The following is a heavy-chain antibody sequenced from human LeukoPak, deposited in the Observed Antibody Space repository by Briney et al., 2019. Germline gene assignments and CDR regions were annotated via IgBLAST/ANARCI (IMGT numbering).Heavy chain of an antibody. J-gene: IGHJ3*01. CDR3: TRVGHISAFDV. CDR1: VYTLNNYD. CDR2: IGKNGAT. V-gene: IGHV3-13*04. Sequence: PGGSLRLSCGAYVYTLNNYDGQRVRQPTEKSLEWVSGIGKNGATYYADSVKGRFTISRSGAENSFYLQMSSLRVGDTALYYCTRVGHISAFDVWGQGTTVTVSS.